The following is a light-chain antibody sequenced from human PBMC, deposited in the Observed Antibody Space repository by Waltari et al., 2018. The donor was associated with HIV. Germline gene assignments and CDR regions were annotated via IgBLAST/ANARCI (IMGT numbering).Light chain of an antibody. J-gene: IGLJ2*01. CDR3: ATWDDSLSGVV. Sequence: QSVLTQPPSASGTPGQKVTISCSGSSSNIGSNDVLRYQQLPGAAPKLLMYRNDQRPSGVPDRFSGSKSGTSASLAISGPRSEDEADYTCATWDDSLSGVVFGGGTKLNVL. V-gene: IGLV1-47*01. CDR2: RND. CDR1: SSNIGSND.